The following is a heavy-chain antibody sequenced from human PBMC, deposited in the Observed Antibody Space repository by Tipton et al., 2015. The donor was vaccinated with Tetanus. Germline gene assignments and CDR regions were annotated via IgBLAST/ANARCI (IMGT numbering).Heavy chain of an antibody. CDR1: GGTFSSYA. J-gene: IGHJ6*02. Sequence: QLVQSGAEVKKPGSSVKVSCKASGGTFSSYAISWVRQAPGQGLEWMGGIIPIFGTANYAQKFQGRVTITADESTSTAYMELSSLRSEDRAVYYCARSSGDGFGSGYYGMDVWGQGTTVTVSS. V-gene: IGHV1-69*01. CDR3: ARSSGDGFGSGYYGMDV. D-gene: IGHD5-24*01. CDR2: IIPIFGTA.